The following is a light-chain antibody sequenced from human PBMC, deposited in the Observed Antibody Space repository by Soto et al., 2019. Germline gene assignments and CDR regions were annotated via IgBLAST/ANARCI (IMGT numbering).Light chain of an antibody. CDR2: SNN. Sequence: QSVLTQPPSASGTPGQRVTISCSGSSSNIGSNTVNWYQQLPGTAPKLLIYSNNQRPSGVPDRFSGSKSGTSASLAISGLQSDDEAYYYCAAWDDSLNVWVFGGGTKLTVL. CDR1: SSNIGSNT. V-gene: IGLV1-44*01. J-gene: IGLJ3*02. CDR3: AAWDDSLNVWV.